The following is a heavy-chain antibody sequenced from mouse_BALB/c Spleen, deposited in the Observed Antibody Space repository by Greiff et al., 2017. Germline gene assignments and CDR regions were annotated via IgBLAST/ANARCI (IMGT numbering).Heavy chain of an antibody. D-gene: IGHD3-2*02. V-gene: IGHV5-17*02. Sequence: DVQLVESGGGLVQPGGSRKLSCAASGFTFSSFGMHWVRQAPEKGLEWVAYISSGSSTIYYADTVKGRFTISRDNPKNTLFLQMTSLRSEDTAMYYCAWQRTQGAMDYWGQGTSVTVSS. CDR3: AWQRTQGAMDY. CDR2: ISSGSSTI. J-gene: IGHJ4*01. CDR1: GFTFSSFG.